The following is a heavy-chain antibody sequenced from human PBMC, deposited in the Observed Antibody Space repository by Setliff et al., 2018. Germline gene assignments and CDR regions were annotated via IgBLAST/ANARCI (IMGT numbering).Heavy chain of an antibody. Sequence: SETLSLTCAVSGSSISANHYWGWVRQPPGKGLEWIGSMSYGGHTYYKPSLNSRATIFADTSKNSFSLKLTSVTATDTAVYYCARHEFVGGYYGSVTCRHFDHWGQGILVTVSS. CDR3: ARHEFVGGYYGSVTCRHFDH. V-gene: IGHV4-39*01. CDR1: GSSISANHY. J-gene: IGHJ4*02. D-gene: IGHD3-10*01. CDR2: MSYGGHT.